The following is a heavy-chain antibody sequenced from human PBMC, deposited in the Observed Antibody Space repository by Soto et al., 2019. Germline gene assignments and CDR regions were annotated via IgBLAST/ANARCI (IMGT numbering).Heavy chain of an antibody. J-gene: IGHJ4*02. CDR2: IYYTGST. V-gene: IGHV4-59*01. Sequence: PSETLSLTCTVSSGSISTYYWSWIRQPPGKGLEWIGYIYYTGSTNYNPSLKTRVAISMDTSKNQFSLNLSSVTAADTAVYYCAGAPNWDYFDFWGLGTLVTVS. CDR1: SGSISTYY. D-gene: IGHD7-27*01. CDR3: AGAPNWDYFDF.